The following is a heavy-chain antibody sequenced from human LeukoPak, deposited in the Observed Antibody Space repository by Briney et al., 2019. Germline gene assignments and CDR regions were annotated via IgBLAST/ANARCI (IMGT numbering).Heavy chain of an antibody. CDR2: IYSGGST. CDR3: ARDLTGYSYGGY. D-gene: IGHD5-18*01. CDR1: GFTVSSNY. V-gene: IGHV3-53*01. Sequence: GGSLTLSCAASGFTVSSNYMNWVRQAPGKGLEWVSVIYSGGSTNYADSVKGRFTISRDNSKNTLYLQMNSLRAEDTAVYYCARDLTGYSYGGYWGQGTLVTVSS. J-gene: IGHJ4*02.